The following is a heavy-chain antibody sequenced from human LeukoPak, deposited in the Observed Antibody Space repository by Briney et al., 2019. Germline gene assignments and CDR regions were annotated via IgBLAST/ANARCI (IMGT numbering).Heavy chain of an antibody. CDR1: GYTFTSYA. D-gene: IGHD1-26*01. CDR2: INAGNGNT. V-gene: IGHV1-3*03. J-gene: IGHJ4*02. CDR3: ARGGGSGSYLRY. Sequence: ASVKVSCKASGYTFTSYAMHWVRQAPGQRLEWMGWINAGNGNTKYSQEFQGRVTITRDTSASTAYMELSSRRSEDMAVYYCARGGGSGSYLRYWGQGTLVTVSS.